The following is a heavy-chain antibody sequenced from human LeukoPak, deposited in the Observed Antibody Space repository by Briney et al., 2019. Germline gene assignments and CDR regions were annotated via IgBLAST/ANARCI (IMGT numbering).Heavy chain of an antibody. Sequence: GGSLRLACAAFGFSFRSYAMHWVRQAPGKGLEFVSAISSDGSTPYYADSVKGRFTISRDNSKNTLYLQMGSLRAEDMAVYYCARVFGGHTNGLDYWGQGTLVTVPS. D-gene: IGHD2-8*01. J-gene: IGHJ4*02. CDR1: GFSFRSYA. CDR2: ISSDGSTP. V-gene: IGHV3-64*02. CDR3: ARVFGGHTNGLDY.